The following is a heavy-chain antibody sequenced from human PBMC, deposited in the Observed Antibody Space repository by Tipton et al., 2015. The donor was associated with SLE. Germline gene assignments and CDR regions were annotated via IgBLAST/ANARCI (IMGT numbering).Heavy chain of an antibody. CDR3: ARGTPYSSSWLEYFRH. CDR1: GGSVSSGRYY. Sequence: LSLTCTVSGGSVSSGRYYWSWIRQPPGKGLEWVSAISGSGGSTYYADSVKGRFTISRDNSENTLYLHMSSLGADDTAVYYCARGTPYSSSWLEYFRHWGQGTLVIVSS. D-gene: IGHD6-13*01. J-gene: IGHJ1*01. V-gene: IGHV3-23*01. CDR2: ISGSGGST.